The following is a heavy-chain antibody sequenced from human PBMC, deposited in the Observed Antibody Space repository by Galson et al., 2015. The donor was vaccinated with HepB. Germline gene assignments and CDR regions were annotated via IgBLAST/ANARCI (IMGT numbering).Heavy chain of an antibody. Sequence: SLRLSCAASGFTFTSHVMSWVRQSPGKGLEWVSSFSGSDSSTYYADSAKGRFTISTDNSKNALYLQMDSLRADDTAVYYCARATVGYSHDYWGQGTLVTVSS. V-gene: IGHV3-23*01. D-gene: IGHD4-11*01. CDR3: ARATVGYSHDY. J-gene: IGHJ4*02. CDR2: FSGSDSST. CDR1: GFTFTSHV.